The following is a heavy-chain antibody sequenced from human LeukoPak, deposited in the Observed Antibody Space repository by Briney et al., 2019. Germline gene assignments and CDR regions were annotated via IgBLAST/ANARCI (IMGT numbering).Heavy chain of an antibody. Sequence: SETLSLTCSVSGGSISSYYWSWIRQPAGKGLEWIGRMYSSGSTNYNPSLKSRVTMSVDTSKNQFSLKLSSVTAADTAVYYCARGGTVWNFDYWGQGTLVTVSS. CDR1: GGSISSYY. J-gene: IGHJ4*02. CDR3: ARGGTVWNFDY. CDR2: MYSSGST. D-gene: IGHD1-1*01. V-gene: IGHV4-4*07.